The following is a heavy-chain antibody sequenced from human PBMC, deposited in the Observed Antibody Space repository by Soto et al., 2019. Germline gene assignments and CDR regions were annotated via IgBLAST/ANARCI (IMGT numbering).Heavy chain of an antibody. CDR1: GGTFSSYA. D-gene: IGHD1-26*01. V-gene: IGHV1-69*13. Sequence: GASVKVSCKASGGTFSSYAISWVRQAPGQGLEWMGGIIPIFGTANYAQKFQGRVTITADESTSTAYMELSSLRSEDTAVYYCARAGEQWELLLAMYFQHWGQGTLVTVSS. CDR3: ARAGEQWELLLAMYFQH. CDR2: IIPIFGTA. J-gene: IGHJ1*01.